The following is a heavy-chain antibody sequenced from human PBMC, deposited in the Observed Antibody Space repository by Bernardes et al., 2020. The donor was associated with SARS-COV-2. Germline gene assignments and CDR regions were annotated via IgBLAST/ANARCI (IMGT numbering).Heavy chain of an antibody. CDR1: GFTFSSYA. Sequence: GGSLRLSCAASGFTFSSYAMTWVRQAPGKGLEWVSFIGSSGGSTYYADSVKGRFTISRDNSKSTLYLQMNSLRAEDTAVYYCARDRSFGGGSWPTYNSDCWGQETLVTVS. D-gene: IGHD2-15*01. CDR3: ARDRSFGGGSWPTYNSDC. J-gene: IGHJ4*02. V-gene: IGHV3-23*01. CDR2: IGSSGGST.